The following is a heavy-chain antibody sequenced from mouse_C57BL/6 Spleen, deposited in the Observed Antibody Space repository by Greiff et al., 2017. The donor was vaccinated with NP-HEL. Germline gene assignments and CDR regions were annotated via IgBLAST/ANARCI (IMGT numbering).Heavy chain of an antibody. Sequence: QVQLKESGAELVKPGASVKMSCKASGYTFTTYPIEWMKQNHGKSLEWIGNFHPYNDDTKYNEKFKGKATLTVEKSSSTVYLELSRLTSDDSAVYYCARGDDYDRDWFADWGQGTLVTVSA. D-gene: IGHD2-4*01. CDR2: FHPYNDDT. CDR3: ARGDDYDRDWFAD. V-gene: IGHV1-47*01. J-gene: IGHJ3*01. CDR1: GYTFTTYP.